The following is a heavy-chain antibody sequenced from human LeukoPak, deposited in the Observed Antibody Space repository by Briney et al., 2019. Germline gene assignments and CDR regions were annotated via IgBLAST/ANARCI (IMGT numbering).Heavy chain of an antibody. CDR3: ARDTDGWGSFDP. Sequence: PSETLSLTCTVSGGSISSDYWSWIRQPPGKGLEWIGYIYYSGSTDYNPSLKSRVTISVDTSKNQFSLKVTSVTAADTAVYYCARDTDGWGSFDPWGQGSLVTVSS. D-gene: IGHD3-10*01. J-gene: IGHJ5*02. CDR2: IYYSGST. V-gene: IGHV4-59*01. CDR1: GGSISSDY.